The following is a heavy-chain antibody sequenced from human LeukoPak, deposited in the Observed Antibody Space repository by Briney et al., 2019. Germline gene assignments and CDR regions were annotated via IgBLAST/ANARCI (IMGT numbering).Heavy chain of an antibody. CDR2: IKSKTDGGTT. CDR1: GFTFSNAW. Sequence: GGSLRLSCAASGFTFSNAWMSWVRQAPGKGLEWVGRIKSKTDGGTTDYAAPVKGRFTISRDDSKNTLYLQMNSLKTEDTAVYYCTTSAYYDYDAFDIWGQGTMVTVSS. CDR3: TTSAYYDYDAFDI. J-gene: IGHJ3*02. V-gene: IGHV3-15*01. D-gene: IGHD3-16*01.